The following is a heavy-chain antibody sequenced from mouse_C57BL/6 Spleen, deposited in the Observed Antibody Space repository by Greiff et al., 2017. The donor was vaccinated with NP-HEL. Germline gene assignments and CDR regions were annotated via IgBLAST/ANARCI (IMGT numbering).Heavy chain of an antibody. CDR1: GFTFSSYT. CDR3: ARQRYSNYKYYAMDY. CDR2: ISGGGGNT. Sequence: EVQLQESGGGLVKPGGSLKLSCAASGFTFSSYTMSWVRQTPEKRLEWVATISGGGGNTYYPDSVKGRFTISRDNAKNTLYLQMSSLRSEDTALYYCARQRYSNYKYYAMDYWGQGTSVTVSS. V-gene: IGHV5-9*01. J-gene: IGHJ4*01. D-gene: IGHD2-5*01.